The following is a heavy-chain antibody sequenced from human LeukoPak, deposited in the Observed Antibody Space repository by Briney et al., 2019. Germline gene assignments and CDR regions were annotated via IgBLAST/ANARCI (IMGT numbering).Heavy chain of an antibody. V-gene: IGHV1-18*04. CDR1: GYSFTTYW. J-gene: IGHJ3*02. CDR3: ASLKNSYDSSGYLVTDAFDI. D-gene: IGHD3-22*01. Sequence: GESLKISCKGSGYSFTTYWIGWVRQVPGKGLEWMGWISAYNGNTNYEQKLQGRVTMTTDTSTSTAYMELRSLRSDDTAVYYCASLKNSYDSSGYLVTDAFDIWGQGTMVTVSS. CDR2: ISAYNGNT.